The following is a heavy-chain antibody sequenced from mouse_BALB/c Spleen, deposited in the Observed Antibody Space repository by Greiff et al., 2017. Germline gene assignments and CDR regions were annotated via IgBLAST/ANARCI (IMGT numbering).Heavy chain of an antibody. Sequence: EVQVVESGGGLVKPGGSLKLSCAASGFAFSSYDMSWVRQTPEKRLEWVAYISSGGGSTYYPDTVKGRFTISRDNAKNTLYLQMSSLKSEDTAMYYCARERGPFAYWGQGTLVTVSA. CDR2: ISSGGGST. CDR3: ARERGPFAY. J-gene: IGHJ3*01. V-gene: IGHV5-12-1*01. CDR1: GFAFSSYD.